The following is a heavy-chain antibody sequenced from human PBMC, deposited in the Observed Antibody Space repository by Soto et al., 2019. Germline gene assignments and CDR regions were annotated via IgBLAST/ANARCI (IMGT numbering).Heavy chain of an antibody. D-gene: IGHD5-18*01. V-gene: IGHV1-3*05. Sequence: QVQLVQSGAEEKKPGASVKVSCKASGYTFTNYAMHWVRQAPGQRLEWMGWINAANGNRKYSQKFQGRVTITSNTSSSTANMMLSSLISEDTAVDYCARGPGYSYGITWGQGTLVTVSS. CDR3: ARGPGYSYGIT. CDR2: INAANGNR. J-gene: IGHJ5*02. CDR1: GYTFTNYA.